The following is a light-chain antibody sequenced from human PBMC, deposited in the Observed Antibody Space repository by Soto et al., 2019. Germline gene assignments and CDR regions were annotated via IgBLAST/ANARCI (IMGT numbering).Light chain of an antibody. Sequence: EIVLTQSPATLSLSPGERATLSCRASQSASSYLAWYQQKPGQAPRLLIYDASNRATGIPARFSGSGSGTDYTLTISSLEPEDFAVYYFQQRSNWPWTFGQGTKVEIK. CDR2: DAS. CDR3: QQRSNWPWT. J-gene: IGKJ1*01. CDR1: QSASSY. V-gene: IGKV3-11*01.